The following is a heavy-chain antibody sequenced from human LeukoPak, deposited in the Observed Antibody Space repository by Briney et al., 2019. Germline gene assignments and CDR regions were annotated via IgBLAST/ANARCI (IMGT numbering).Heavy chain of an antibody. CDR1: GFTFSSYG. J-gene: IGHJ5*02. CDR2: ISGSGGST. Sequence: PGGSLRLSCAASGFTFSSYGMSWVRQAPGKGLEWVSAISGSGGSTYYADSVKGRFTISRDNSKNTLYLQMNSLRAEDTAVYYCAKSPLGAAAGTGWFDPWGQGTLVTVSS. V-gene: IGHV3-23*01. D-gene: IGHD6-13*01. CDR3: AKSPLGAAAGTGWFDP.